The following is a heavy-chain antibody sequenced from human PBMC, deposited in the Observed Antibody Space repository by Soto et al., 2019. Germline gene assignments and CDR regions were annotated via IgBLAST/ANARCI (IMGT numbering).Heavy chain of an antibody. CDR2: INAGNGNT. Sequence: ASVKVSCKASGYTFTNYAIHWVRQAPGQRLEWMGWINAGNGNTKYSQKFQDRVTITRDTSASTAYMELNSLRSEDTAVYYCARDRVVWGSSGWYDCWGQGTLLTVSS. J-gene: IGHJ4*02. CDR3: ARDRVVWGSSGWYDC. D-gene: IGHD6-19*01. V-gene: IGHV1-3*01. CDR1: GYTFTNYA.